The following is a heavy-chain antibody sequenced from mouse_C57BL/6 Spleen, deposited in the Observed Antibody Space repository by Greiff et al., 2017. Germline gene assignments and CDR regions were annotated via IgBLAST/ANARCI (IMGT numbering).Heavy chain of an antibody. V-gene: IGHV1-64*01. Sequence: QVHVKQSGAELVKPGASVKLSCKASGYTFTSYWMHWVKQRPGQGLEWIGMIHPNSGSTNYNGKFKGKATLTADKSSSTAYMQLSSLTSEDSAVYFCARSYDYDPFAYWGQGTLVTVSA. CDR1: GYTFTSYW. D-gene: IGHD2-4*01. CDR2: IHPNSGST. CDR3: ARSYDYDPFAY. J-gene: IGHJ3*01.